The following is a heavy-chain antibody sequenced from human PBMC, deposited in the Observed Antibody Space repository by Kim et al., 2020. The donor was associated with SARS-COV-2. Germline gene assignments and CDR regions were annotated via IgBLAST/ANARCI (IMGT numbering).Heavy chain of an antibody. CDR1: GFSFSGSG. V-gene: IGHV3-73*01. CDR3: SRHSSDYGDYVN. D-gene: IGHD4-17*01. J-gene: IGHJ4*02. CDR2: IRSKANSYAT. Sequence: GGSLRLSCAASGFSFSGSGMHWVRQASGKGLEWVGRIRSKANSYATTYTASVKGRFTISRDDSKNTTYLQMNSLKTEDTAVYYCSRHSSDYGDYVNWGQGTLVTVSS.